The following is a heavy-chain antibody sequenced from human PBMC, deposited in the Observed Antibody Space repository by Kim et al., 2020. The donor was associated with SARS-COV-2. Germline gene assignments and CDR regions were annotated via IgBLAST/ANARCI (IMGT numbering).Heavy chain of an antibody. J-gene: IGHJ4*02. CDR2: IYYSGST. V-gene: IGHV4-59*01. D-gene: IGHD3-16*01. CDR1: GGSISSYY. CDR3: ARGGEAMATLDFDY. Sequence: SETLSLTCTVSGGSISSYYWSWIRQPPGKGLEWIGYIYYSGSTNYNPSLKSRVTISVDTSKNQFSLKLSSVTAADTAVYYCARGGEAMATLDFDYWGQGTLVTVSS.